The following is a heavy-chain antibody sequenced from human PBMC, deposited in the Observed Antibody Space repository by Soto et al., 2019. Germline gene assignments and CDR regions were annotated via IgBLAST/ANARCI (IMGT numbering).Heavy chain of an antibody. CDR3: ARDTFPPFRLFFDRRGRYYYSGIAF. V-gene: IGHV3-23*01. D-gene: IGHD3-22*01. CDR2: ISGSGGSR. Sequence: GGSLRLSCAASGFTFSSYAMSWVRQAPGKGLEWVSHISGSGGSRYYADSVKGRFTISRDNSKKMLYLQMNSLRAEDTAVYYSARDTFPPFRLFFDRRGRYYYSGIAFRAKGTPGTGSS. J-gene: IGHJ6*04. CDR1: GFTFSSYA.